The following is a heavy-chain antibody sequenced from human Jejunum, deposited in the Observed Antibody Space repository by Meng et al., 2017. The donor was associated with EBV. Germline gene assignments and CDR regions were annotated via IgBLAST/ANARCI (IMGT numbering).Heavy chain of an antibody. CDR2: ISAYNGNT. Sequence: QLHVMRSGAEVKVPGPSVTVSCKASVYTVTNYGVSWVRQAPGQGLEWMGWISAYNGNTDYAQKLQGRVTMTTDTPTSTAYMERRSLRSDDTAVYYCTILSHCDGGICYSYDYWGQGTLVTVSS. D-gene: IGHD2-15*01. CDR1: VYTVTNYG. CDR3: TILSHCDGGICYSYDY. V-gene: IGHV1-18*01. J-gene: IGHJ4*02.